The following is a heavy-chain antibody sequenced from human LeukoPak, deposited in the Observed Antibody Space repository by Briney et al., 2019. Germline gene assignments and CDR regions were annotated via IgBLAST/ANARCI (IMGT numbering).Heavy chain of an antibody. V-gene: IGHV4-4*07. CDR2: VFTSGST. CDR3: VGDGTGFDH. Sequence: SETLSLTCAVSGASISSYSCWRWSRQPAGKGLEWIGRVFTSGSTNYNPSLKSRVTMSLDTSKNQFSLKLSSVTAADTAVYYCVGDGTGFDHWGQGTLVTVSS. CDR1: GASISSYSC. J-gene: IGHJ5*02.